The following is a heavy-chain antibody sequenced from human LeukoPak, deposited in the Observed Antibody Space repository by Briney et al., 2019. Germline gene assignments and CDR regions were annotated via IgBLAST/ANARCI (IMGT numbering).Heavy chain of an antibody. CDR3: ARGGSVPAAANGIYYYYGMDV. D-gene: IGHD2-2*01. Sequence: SETLSLTCTVSGGSISSYYWSWIRQPPGKGLEWIGEINHSGSTNYNPSLKSRVTISVDTSKNQFSLKLSSVTAADTAVYYCARGGSVPAAANGIYYYYGMDVWGQGTTVTVSS. J-gene: IGHJ6*02. V-gene: IGHV4-34*01. CDR1: GGSISSYY. CDR2: INHSGST.